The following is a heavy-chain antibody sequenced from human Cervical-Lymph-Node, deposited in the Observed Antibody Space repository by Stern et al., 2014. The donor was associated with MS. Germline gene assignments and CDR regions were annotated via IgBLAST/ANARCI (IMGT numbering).Heavy chain of an antibody. CDR1: GYIFTGYY. CDR3: ARDQRGITIFGVVTDYYYLGMDV. CDR2: INPNTGGT. V-gene: IGHV1-2*02. D-gene: IGHD3-3*01. J-gene: IGHJ6*02. Sequence: QVQLVQSGAEVKKPGASVKVSCKTSGYIFTGYYIHWVRQAPGQGLEWMAWINPNTGGTKYAQKFQGRVTMSRDMSISTAYVELSSLTSDDTAVYYCARDQRGITIFGVVTDYYYLGMDVWGQGTTVTVSS.